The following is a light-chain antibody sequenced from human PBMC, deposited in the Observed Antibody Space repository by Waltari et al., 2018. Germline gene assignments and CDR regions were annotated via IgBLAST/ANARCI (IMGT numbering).Light chain of an antibody. CDR3: QQSYRTPRT. CDR1: QNIGNS. Sequence: DIQLTHAPSSLSASIGDRVTITCRATQNIGNSLNWYKLKPGKAPKLMIYGASGLQNGVPARVSGSGSGTDFTLTISSLQPEDFETYYCQQSYRTPRTFGQGTKVEIK. J-gene: IGKJ1*01. CDR2: GAS. V-gene: IGKV1-39*01.